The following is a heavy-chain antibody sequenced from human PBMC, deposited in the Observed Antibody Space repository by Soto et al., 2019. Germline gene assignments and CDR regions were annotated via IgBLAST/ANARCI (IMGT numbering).Heavy chain of an antibody. D-gene: IGHD1-7*01. CDR1: GFTFDDYA. J-gene: IGHJ4*02. V-gene: IGHV3-9*01. Sequence: EVQLVESGGGLVQPGRSLRLSCAASGFTFDDYAMHWVRQAPGKGLEWVSGISWNSGSIGYADSVKGRFTISRDNAKNSLYLQMNSLRAEDTALYYCAKDIELELRLLFDYWGQGTLVTVSS. CDR3: AKDIELELRLLFDY. CDR2: ISWNSGSI.